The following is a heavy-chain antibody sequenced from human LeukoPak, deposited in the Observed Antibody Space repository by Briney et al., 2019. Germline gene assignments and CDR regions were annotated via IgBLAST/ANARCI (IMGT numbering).Heavy chain of an antibody. CDR1: GFTFSSYS. D-gene: IGHD4-17*01. V-gene: IGHV3-21*04. J-gene: IGHJ6*03. CDR3: ARAGGYGDYPLDYYYMDV. CDR2: ISSSSSYI. Sequence: GGSLRLSCAASGFTFSSYSMNWVRQAPGKWLEWVSSISSSSSYIYYADSVKGRFTISRDNAKNSLYLQMNSLRAEDTAVYYCARAGGYGDYPLDYYYMDVWGKGTTVTVSS.